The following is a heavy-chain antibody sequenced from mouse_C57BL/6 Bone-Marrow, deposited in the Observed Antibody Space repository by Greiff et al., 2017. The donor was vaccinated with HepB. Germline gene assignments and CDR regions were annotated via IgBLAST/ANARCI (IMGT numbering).Heavy chain of an antibody. CDR3: ARGLPWFAY. CDR1: GFTFRDYG. Sequence: VKPGGSLKLSCAASGFTFRDYGMHWVRQAPEKGLEWVAYISSGSSTIYYADTVKGRFTISRDNAKNTLFLQMTSLRSEDTAMYYCARGLPWFAYWGQGTLVTVSA. V-gene: IGHV5-17*01. J-gene: IGHJ3*01. CDR2: ISSGSSTI.